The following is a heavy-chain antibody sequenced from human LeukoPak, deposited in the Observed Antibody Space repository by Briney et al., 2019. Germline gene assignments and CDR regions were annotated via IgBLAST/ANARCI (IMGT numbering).Heavy chain of an antibody. CDR1: GYSISSGYY. D-gene: IGHD2-2*01. J-gene: IGHJ4*02. V-gene: IGHV4-38-2*01. CDR3: ASVPAALSPLPDY. CDR2: IYHSGST. Sequence: PSETLSLTCAVSGYSISSGYYWGWIRQPPGKGLEWIGSIYHSGSTYYNPSLKSRVTISVDTSKNQFSLKLCSVTAADTAVYYCASVPAALSPLPDYWGQGTLVTVSS.